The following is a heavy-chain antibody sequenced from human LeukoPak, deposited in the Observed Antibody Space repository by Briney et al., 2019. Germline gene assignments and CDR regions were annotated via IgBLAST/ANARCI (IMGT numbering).Heavy chain of an antibody. J-gene: IGHJ4*02. V-gene: IGHV3-23*01. D-gene: IGHD2-2*01. CDR2: ITTSDGST. CDR3: AKDLVVVPALEYPNYYFDY. CDR1: GFTFSSSV. Sequence: GGSLRLSCAASGFTFSSSVMSWVRQAPGEGLEWVSIITTSDGSTFYADSVKGRFTISRDNSKNTLYLQMNSLRAEDTAVYYCAKDLVVVPALEYPNYYFDYWGQGTLVTVSS.